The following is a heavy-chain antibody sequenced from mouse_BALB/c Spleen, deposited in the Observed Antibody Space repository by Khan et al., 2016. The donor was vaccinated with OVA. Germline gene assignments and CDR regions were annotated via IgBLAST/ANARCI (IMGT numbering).Heavy chain of an antibody. V-gene: IGHV9-3-1*01. Sequence: QIQLGQSGPELKKPGATVKISCKASGYTFTNYGMNWVKQGPGKGLKWIGWINTYTGEPTYADDFKGRFAFSSETSASTAYLQINNLKNEDTATYFCASVTGTDYWGQGTTLTVSS. CDR2: INTYTGEP. J-gene: IGHJ2*01. D-gene: IGHD4-1*01. CDR1: GYTFTNYG. CDR3: ASVTGTDY.